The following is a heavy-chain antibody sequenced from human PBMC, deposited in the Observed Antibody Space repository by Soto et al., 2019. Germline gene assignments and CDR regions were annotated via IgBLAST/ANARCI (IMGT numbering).Heavy chain of an antibody. D-gene: IGHD4-4*01. CDR1: GGTFSSYT. CDR3: GQSLRVTTSLLKYYYYMDV. V-gene: IGHV1-69*02. CDR2: IIPILGIA. J-gene: IGHJ6*03. Sequence: ASVKVSCKASGGTFSSYTISWVRQAPGKGLEWMGRIIPILGIANYAQKFQGRVTITADKSTSTAYMELSSLRSEDTAVYYCGQSLRVTTSLLKYYYYMDVWGKGTTVTVSS.